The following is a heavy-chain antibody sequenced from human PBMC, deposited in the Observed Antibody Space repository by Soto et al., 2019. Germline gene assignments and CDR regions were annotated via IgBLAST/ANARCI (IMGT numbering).Heavy chain of an antibody. D-gene: IGHD2-15*01. Sequence: GGSLRLSCAASGFTFRIYSMNWVRQAPGKGLEWVSSISSSSSYIYYADSVKGRFTISRDNSKNTLFLQMNSLRADDTAVYYCAKDQASGQGSFDSWGQGTLVTVSS. CDR3: AKDQASGQGSFDS. CDR1: GFTFRIYS. CDR2: ISSSSSYI. J-gene: IGHJ4*02. V-gene: IGHV3-21*01.